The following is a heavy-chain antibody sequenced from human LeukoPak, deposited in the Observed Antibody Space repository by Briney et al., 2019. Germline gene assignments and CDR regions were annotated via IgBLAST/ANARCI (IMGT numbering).Heavy chain of an antibody. V-gene: IGHV3-21*01. CDR1: GFTFSSYS. J-gene: IGHJ4*02. CDR3: ARDPTVTTPGY. CDR2: ISSSSSYI. Sequence: GGSLRLSCAASGFTFSSYSMNWVRQAPGKGLEWVLSISSSSSYIYYADSVKGRFTISRDNAKNSLYLQMNSLRAEDTAVYYCARDPTVTTPGYWGQGTLVTVSS. D-gene: IGHD4-17*01.